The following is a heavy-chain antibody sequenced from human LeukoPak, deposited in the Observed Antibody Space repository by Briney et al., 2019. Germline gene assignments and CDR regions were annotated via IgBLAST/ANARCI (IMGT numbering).Heavy chain of an antibody. D-gene: IGHD1-26*01. CDR3: ARLSGIVTPFDY. V-gene: IGHV5-51*01. CDR1: GYTFSSYW. Sequence: GESLRIPCKGSGYTFSSYWIGWVRQMPGKGLEWMGIIYPGDSDTRYSPSLQGQVTISVDTSIGTAYLQWSSLKASDTAIYYCARLSGIVTPFDYWGQGTLVTVSS. J-gene: IGHJ4*02. CDR2: IYPGDSDT.